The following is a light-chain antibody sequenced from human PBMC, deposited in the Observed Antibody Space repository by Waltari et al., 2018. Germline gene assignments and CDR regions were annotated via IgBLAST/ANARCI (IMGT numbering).Light chain of an antibody. CDR1: ELDKKY. CDR2: QDN. V-gene: IGLV3-1*01. CDR3: LVWDSSIGV. J-gene: IGLJ1*01. Sequence: SYDLTQPPSLSVSPGQTATITCSGHELDKKYTSWYQQKPGQSPVLVLYQDNVRPSGIPEGFSGSNSGNTATLTISGTQAMDEADYYCLVWDSSIGVFGAGTKITVL.